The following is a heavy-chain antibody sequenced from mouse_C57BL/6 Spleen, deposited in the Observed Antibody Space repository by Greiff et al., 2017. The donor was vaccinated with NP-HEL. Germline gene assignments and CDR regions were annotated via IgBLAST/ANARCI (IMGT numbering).Heavy chain of an antibody. J-gene: IGHJ2*01. CDR1: GFNIKDDY. D-gene: IGHD1-1*01. V-gene: IGHV14-4*01. Sequence: VQLQQSGAELVRPGASVKLSCTASGFNIKDDYMHWVKQRPEQGLEWIGWIDPENGDTEYASKFQGKATITADTSSNTAYLQLSSLTSEETAVYYCTTDYYGSEIYFDYWGQGTTLTVSS. CDR3: TTDYYGSEIYFDY. CDR2: IDPENGDT.